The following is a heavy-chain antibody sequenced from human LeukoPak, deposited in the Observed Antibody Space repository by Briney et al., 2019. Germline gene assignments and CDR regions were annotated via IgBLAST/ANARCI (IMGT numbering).Heavy chain of an antibody. J-gene: IGHJ3*02. Sequence: GGSLRLSCAASGFAFSSYAMNWVRQAPGKGLEWVSSISGGDGNTFYADSVKGRFTISRDNSQITVYLQMNGLRAEDTAVYYCAKGIGIAAASSDALDIWGQGTIVTVS. CDR3: AKGIGIAAASSDALDI. V-gene: IGHV3-23*01. CDR2: ISGGDGNT. D-gene: IGHD6-13*01. CDR1: GFAFSSYA.